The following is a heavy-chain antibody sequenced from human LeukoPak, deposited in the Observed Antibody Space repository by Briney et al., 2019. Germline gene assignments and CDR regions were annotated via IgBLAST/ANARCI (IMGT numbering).Heavy chain of an antibody. CDR1: GASINTYYWS. D-gene: IGHD5-12*01. CDR2: IYWDDDK. CDR3: VYTFRRGYSGYDYSWDY. Sequence: TLSLTCTVSGASINTYYWSWIRQPPGKGLEWLALIYWDDDKRYSPSLKRRLTITKDSSKNQVVLTMTDMDPVDTATYHCVYTFRRGYSGYDYSWDYWGQGTLVTASS. V-gene: IGHV2-5*08. J-gene: IGHJ4*02.